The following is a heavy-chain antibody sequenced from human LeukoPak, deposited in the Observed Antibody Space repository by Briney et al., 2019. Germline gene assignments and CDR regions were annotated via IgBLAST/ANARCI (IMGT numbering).Heavy chain of an antibody. Sequence: SETPSLTCAVYGGSFSGYYWSWIRQPPGKGLEWIGYIYYSGSTYYNPSLKSRVTISVDTSKNQFSLKLSSVTAADTAVYYCARMSFGVVNNWFDPWGQGTLVTVSS. CDR3: ARMSFGVVNNWFDP. CDR1: GGSFSGYY. D-gene: IGHD3-3*01. J-gene: IGHJ5*02. CDR2: IYYSGST. V-gene: IGHV4-30-4*01.